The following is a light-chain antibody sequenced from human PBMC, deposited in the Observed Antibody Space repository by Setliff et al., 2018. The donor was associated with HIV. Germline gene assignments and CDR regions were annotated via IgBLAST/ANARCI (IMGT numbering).Light chain of an antibody. CDR1: SSDVGSYNL. Sequence: QSVLAQPASVSGSPGQSITISCTGTSSDVGSYNLVSWYQQHPGKAPKVMIYEVSKRPSGVSNRFSGSKSGNTASLTISGLQPEDEADYYCNSYTNTDTFVFGTGTKVTVL. CDR3: NSYTNTDTFV. CDR2: EVS. V-gene: IGLV2-14*02. J-gene: IGLJ1*01.